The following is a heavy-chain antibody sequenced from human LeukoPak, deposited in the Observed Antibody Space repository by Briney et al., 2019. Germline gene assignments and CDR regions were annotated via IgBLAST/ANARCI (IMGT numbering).Heavy chain of an antibody. D-gene: IGHD2-15*01. CDR1: GGSISSGSYY. J-gene: IGHJ4*02. V-gene: IGHV4-30-4*08. CDR3: ARNSVVVVAAPFDY. CDR2: IYYSGST. Sequence: SETLSLTCTVSGGSISSGSYYWSWIRQPPGKGLEWIGYIYYSGSTYYNPSLKSRVTISVDTSKNQFPLKLSSVTAADTAVYYCARNSVVVVAAPFDYWGQGTLVTVSS.